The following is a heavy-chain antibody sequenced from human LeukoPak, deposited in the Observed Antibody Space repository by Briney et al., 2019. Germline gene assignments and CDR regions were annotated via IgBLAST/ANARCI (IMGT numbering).Heavy chain of an antibody. J-gene: IGHJ4*02. Sequence: GGSLRLSCAASGFTFSNVWLMWVRQAPGKGLEWVGRIESNSNGGTTDYAAPVKGRFTISRDDSKSTLYLQMDSLKTEDTAMYYCTSTLGYWGQGTLVIVSS. D-gene: IGHD2-15*01. CDR2: IESNSNGGTT. V-gene: IGHV3-15*04. CDR3: TSTLGY. CDR1: GFTFSNVW.